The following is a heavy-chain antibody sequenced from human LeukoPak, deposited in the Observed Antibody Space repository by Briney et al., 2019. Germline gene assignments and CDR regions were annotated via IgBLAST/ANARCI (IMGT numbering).Heavy chain of an antibody. Sequence: GGSLRLSCAASGFTFSSYEMNWVRQAPGKGLEWVSYISGSGSTIYYADSVKGRFTISRDNAKNSLYLQMNSLRAEDTAVYYCARDETYSSSRRLKLNWFDPWGQGTLVTVSS. J-gene: IGHJ5*02. CDR3: ARDETYSSSRRLKLNWFDP. CDR2: ISGSGSTI. D-gene: IGHD6-13*01. CDR1: GFTFSSYE. V-gene: IGHV3-48*03.